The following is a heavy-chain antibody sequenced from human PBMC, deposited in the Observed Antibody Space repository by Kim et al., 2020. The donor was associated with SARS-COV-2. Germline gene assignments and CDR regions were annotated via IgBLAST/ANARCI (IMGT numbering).Heavy chain of an antibody. CDR1: GFTFSSYS. D-gene: IGHD3-22*01. V-gene: IGHV3-21*04. CDR2: ISITSSYI. Sequence: GGSLRLSCAASGFTFSSYSRNWVRQAPVKGLEGVSSISITSSYIYYADSVKGQFTISRNNAKNTLYLQMNILRTEDTAGYYCARDRPHYYDSSGYYKAFDYWGPGTLVT. CDR3: ARDRPHYYDSSGYYKAFDY. J-gene: IGHJ4*02.